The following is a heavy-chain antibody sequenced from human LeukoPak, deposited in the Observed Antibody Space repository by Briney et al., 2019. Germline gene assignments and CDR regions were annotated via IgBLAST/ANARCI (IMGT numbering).Heavy chain of an antibody. CDR2: IKEDGSVK. D-gene: IGHD6-19*01. Sequence: GGSLRLSCAASGFTVSSNYMSWVRQAPGKGLEWVANIKEDGSVKYYVDSVKGRFTVSRDNTKNALYLQMNSLRADDTAVYFCARDSTWLLDYWGQGTLITVSS. J-gene: IGHJ4*02. CDR3: ARDSTWLLDY. CDR1: GFTVSSNY. V-gene: IGHV3-7*03.